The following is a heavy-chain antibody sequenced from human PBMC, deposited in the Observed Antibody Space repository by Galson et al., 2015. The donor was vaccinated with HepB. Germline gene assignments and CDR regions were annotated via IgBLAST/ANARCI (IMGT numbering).Heavy chain of an antibody. CDR2: IYPGDSDT. Sequence: QSGGAVKKPGESLTISCKGSGYSFTSYWIGWVRQMPGKGLEWMGIIYPGDSDTRYSPSFQGQVTISADKSISTAYLHWCSLKASDTAMYYCARLLDILTGYYYFDYWGQGTLVTVSS. V-gene: IGHV5-51*03. CDR1: GYSFTSYW. J-gene: IGHJ4*02. CDR3: ARLLDILTGYYYFDY. D-gene: IGHD3-9*01.